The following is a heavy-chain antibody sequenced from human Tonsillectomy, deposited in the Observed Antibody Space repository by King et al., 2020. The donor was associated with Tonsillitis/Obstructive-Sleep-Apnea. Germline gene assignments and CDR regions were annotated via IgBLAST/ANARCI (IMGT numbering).Heavy chain of an antibody. J-gene: IGHJ4*02. CDR2: INPYSGGT. D-gene: IGHD6-6*01. V-gene: IGHV1-2*02. CDR1: GYTFTGYY. Sequence: VQLVESGAEVKKPGASVKVSCKASGYTFTGYYVHWVRQAPGEGLEWMGWINPYSGGTIYAQKFQGRVTLTRDTSISTAYMELSRLRSDDTAVYYCARMEAARRDYYSDYWGQGTLVTVSS. CDR3: ARMEAARRDYYSDY.